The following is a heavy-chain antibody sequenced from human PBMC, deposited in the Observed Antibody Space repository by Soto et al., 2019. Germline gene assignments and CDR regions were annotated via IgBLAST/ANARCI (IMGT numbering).Heavy chain of an antibody. Sequence: SGSCAASWFTVGSNYMSWVRQAPGKGLEWVSVIYSEGTPYYADSVKGRFTISRENSNNTLYLHINTLRAEDTGVYYCTRSTDFDILTGSCYCSARYARGQGTTGTVSS. CDR3: TRSTDFDILTGSCYCSARYA. J-gene: IGHJ6*02. V-gene: IGHV3-53*01. D-gene: IGHD3-9*01. CDR1: WFTVGSNY. CDR2: IYSEGTP.